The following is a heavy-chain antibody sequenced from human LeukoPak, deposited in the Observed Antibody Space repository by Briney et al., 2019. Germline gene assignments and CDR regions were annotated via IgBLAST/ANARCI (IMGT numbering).Heavy chain of an antibody. CDR3: TRDTGYPNWFDP. J-gene: IGHJ5*02. D-gene: IGHD3-9*01. CDR2: ISAYNGNT. CDR1: GYTFSSHG. V-gene: IGHV1-18*01. Sequence: APVKVSCKASGYTFSSHGISWVRQAPGQGLEWVGWISAYNGNTDYAQRFQGRVTVTTDTSTSTAYLHLRSLRSDDTAVYYCTRDTGYPNWFDPWGQGTLVTVSS.